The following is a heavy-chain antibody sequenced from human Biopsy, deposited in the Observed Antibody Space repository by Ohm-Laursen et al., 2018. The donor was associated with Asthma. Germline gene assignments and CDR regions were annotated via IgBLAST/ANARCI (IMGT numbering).Heavy chain of an antibody. D-gene: IGHD3-22*01. CDR2: IYYSGTT. Sequence: TLSLTCSLSGGSGGYMESGNYYWGWIRQPPGQGLEWIGSIYYSGTTYYNPSLKSRVTMSADTSKNQFSLKLSSVTAADTAVYYCAREVVSSGFYFDSWGQGTLVTVSS. CDR1: GGSGGYMESGNYY. V-gene: IGHV4-39*07. J-gene: IGHJ4*02. CDR3: AREVVSSGFYFDS.